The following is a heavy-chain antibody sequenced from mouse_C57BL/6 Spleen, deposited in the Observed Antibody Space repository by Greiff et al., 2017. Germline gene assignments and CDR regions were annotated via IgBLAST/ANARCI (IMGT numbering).Heavy chain of an antibody. J-gene: IGHJ4*01. V-gene: IGHV2-5*01. CDR1: GFSLTSYG. D-gene: IGHD1-1*01. CDR3: AKKGTVVEDWDAMDY. CDR2: IWRGGST. Sequence: VQLQESGPGLVQPSQSLSITCTVSGFSLTSYGVHWVRQSPGKGLEWLGVIWRGGSTDYNAAFMSRLSITKDNSKSQVFFKMNSLQADDTAIYYCAKKGTVVEDWDAMDYWGQGTSVTVSS.